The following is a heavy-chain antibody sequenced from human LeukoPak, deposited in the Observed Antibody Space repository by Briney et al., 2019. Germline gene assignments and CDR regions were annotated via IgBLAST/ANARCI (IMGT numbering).Heavy chain of an antibody. CDR2: INPNSGAT. J-gene: IGHJ3*02. CDR3: ARDGTFDI. CDR1: GYTFTDYY. V-gene: IGHV1-2*02. Sequence: ASVKVSCKASGYTFTDYYMHWVRQAPGQGLEWMGWINPNSGATSYAQKFQDRVTMTGDKSITTAYVELSRLRSDDTAVYYCARDGTFDIWGQGTMVTVSS.